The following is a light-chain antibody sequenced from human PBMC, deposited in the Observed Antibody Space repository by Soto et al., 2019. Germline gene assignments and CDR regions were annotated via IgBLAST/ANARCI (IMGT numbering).Light chain of an antibody. CDR3: QPYGSSPWT. V-gene: IGKV3-20*01. Sequence: EIVLTQPPGTLSLSPGERATLSCRASQSVTSSYLAWYQQKPGQAPRLLIYGASSRATGIPDRFSGSGSGTDFALTLSRLEREDFAVYYCQPYGSSPWTFGQGTKVEIK. CDR1: QSVTSSY. CDR2: GAS. J-gene: IGKJ1*01.